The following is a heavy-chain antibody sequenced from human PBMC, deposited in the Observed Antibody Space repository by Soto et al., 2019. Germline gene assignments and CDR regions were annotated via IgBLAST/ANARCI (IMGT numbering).Heavy chain of an antibody. CDR1: GDSVTSHY. D-gene: IGHD2-8*01. V-gene: IGHV4-59*02. CDR2: XHYTGFP. CDR3: APWYANAWNTY. Sequence: SETLSLTCSFSGDSVTSHYWTWIRQSPEKGLALIGYXHYTGFPHYNPSLKSRLTIAVDRSKPQVTLQLNSLAVEDTAVYFCAPWYANAWNTYWGQATQGTGSS. J-gene: IGHJ4*02.